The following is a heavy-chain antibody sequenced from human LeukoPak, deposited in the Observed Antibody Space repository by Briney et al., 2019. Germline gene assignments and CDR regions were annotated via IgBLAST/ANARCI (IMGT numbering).Heavy chain of an antibody. J-gene: IGHJ6*03. CDR1: GGSFSSSTYY. CDR3: ARRYCSGADCYGGDSYYYMDV. Sequence: SETLSLTCSVSGGSFSSSTYYWGWIRQPPGKGLEWIGSIYYSGRTYYNPSLKSRVTISVDTSKNQFSLRLTSVTAADTAVYYCARRYCSGADCYGGDSYYYMDVWGKGTTVTISS. V-gene: IGHV4-39*01. CDR2: IYYSGRT. D-gene: IGHD2-2*01.